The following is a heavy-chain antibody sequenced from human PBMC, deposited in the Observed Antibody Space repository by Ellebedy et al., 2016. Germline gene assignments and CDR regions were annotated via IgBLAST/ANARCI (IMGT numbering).Heavy chain of an antibody. D-gene: IGHD3-3*01. CDR3: ARESGTYDFWSDPRVAFDI. Sequence: SETLSLXXTVSGYSISSGYYWGWIRQPPGKGLEWIGSIYHSGSTYYNPSLKSRVTISVDTSKNQFSLKLSSVTAADTAVYYCARESGTYDFWSDPRVAFDIWGQGTLVTVSS. CDR1: GYSISSGYY. CDR2: IYHSGST. V-gene: IGHV4-38-2*02. J-gene: IGHJ3*02.